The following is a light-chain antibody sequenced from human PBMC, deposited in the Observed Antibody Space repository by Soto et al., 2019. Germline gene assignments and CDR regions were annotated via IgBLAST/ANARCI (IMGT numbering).Light chain of an antibody. CDR2: GAS. V-gene: IGKV3-15*01. CDR1: QSVSSN. J-gene: IGKJ1*01. Sequence: EIVMTQSPATLSVSPGERATLSCRASQSVSSNLAWYQQKPGQAPRLLIYGASTRATGIPARFSGSGSGTEFTFTISSLQSEDLAVYYCQQYNNWPPGTFGQGTKVEIK. CDR3: QQYNNWPPGT.